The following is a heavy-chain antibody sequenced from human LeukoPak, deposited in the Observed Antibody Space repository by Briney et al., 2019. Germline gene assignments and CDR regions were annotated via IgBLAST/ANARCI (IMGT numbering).Heavy chain of an antibody. Sequence: GGSLRLSCAASGFTFSSYWMSWVRQAPGKGLEWVANIKQDGSEKYYVDSVKGRFTISRDNSKNTLYLQMNSLRAEDTVVYYCANYYDSSGFDYWGQGTLVTVSS. CDR1: GFTFSSYW. D-gene: IGHD3-22*01. J-gene: IGHJ4*02. V-gene: IGHV3-7*01. CDR3: ANYYDSSGFDY. CDR2: IKQDGSEK.